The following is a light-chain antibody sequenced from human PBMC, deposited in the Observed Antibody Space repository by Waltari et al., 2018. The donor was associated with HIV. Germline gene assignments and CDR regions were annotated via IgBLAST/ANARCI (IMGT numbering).Light chain of an antibody. CDR1: QGISSS. J-gene: IGKJ1*01. Sequence: DIQMTQSPSSLSASIKDRVTVTCRASQGISSSLAWYQHKPGKAPKLLLYDAYKLESGVPSRFRGSGSGTDYTLTISSLQPEDFATYYCQQYFSTPQTFGQGTRVEIK. CDR3: QQYFSTPQT. CDR2: DAY. V-gene: IGKV1-NL1*01.